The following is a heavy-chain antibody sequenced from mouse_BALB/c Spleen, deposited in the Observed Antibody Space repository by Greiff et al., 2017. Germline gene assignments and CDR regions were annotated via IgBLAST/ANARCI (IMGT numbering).Heavy chain of an antibody. J-gene: IGHJ1*01. V-gene: IGHV5-12-1*01. CDR2: ISSGGGST. D-gene: IGHD1-1*01. Sequence: DVMLVESGGGLVKPGGSLKLSCAASGFAFSSYDMSWVRQTPEKRLEWVAYISSGGGSTYYPDTVKGRFTISRDNAKNTLYLQMSSLKSEDTAMYYCARQSREWYFDVWGAGTTVTVSS. CDR3: ARQSREWYFDV. CDR1: GFAFSSYD.